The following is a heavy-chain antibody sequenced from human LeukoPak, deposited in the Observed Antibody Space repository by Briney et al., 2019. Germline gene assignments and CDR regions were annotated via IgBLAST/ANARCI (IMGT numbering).Heavy chain of an antibody. Sequence: SETLSLTCTVSGGSISSYYWSWIRQPPGKGLEWIGYIYYSGSTNYNPSLKSRVTISVDTSKNQFSLKLCSVTAADTAVYYCAGANYDSSGVHWGQGTLVTVSS. CDR1: GGSISSYY. V-gene: IGHV4-59*01. J-gene: IGHJ4*02. CDR2: IYYSGST. D-gene: IGHD3-22*01. CDR3: AGANYDSSGVH.